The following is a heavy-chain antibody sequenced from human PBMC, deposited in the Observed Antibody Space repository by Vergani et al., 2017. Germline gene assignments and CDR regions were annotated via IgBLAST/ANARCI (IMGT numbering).Heavy chain of an antibody. CDR3: ARGDSAPGPQFDY. D-gene: IGHD2-21*01. V-gene: IGHV4-34*01. CDR1: GGSFSGYY. J-gene: IGHJ4*02. CDR2: IYYSGST. Sequence: QVQLQQWGAGLLKPSETLSLTCAVYGGSFSGYYWSWIRQHPGKGLEWIGYIYYSGSTYYNPSLKSRVTISVDTSKNQFSLKLSSVTAADTAVYYCARGDSAPGPQFDYWGQGTLVTVSS.